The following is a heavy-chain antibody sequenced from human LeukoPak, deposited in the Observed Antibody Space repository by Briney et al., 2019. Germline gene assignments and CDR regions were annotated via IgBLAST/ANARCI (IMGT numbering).Heavy chain of an antibody. CDR2: IYYSGTT. CDR1: GGSISGYY. D-gene: IGHD3-16*02. CDR3: ARPLLEDAFGGVIVPYAFDI. V-gene: IGHV4-59*08. Sequence: SETLSLTCSVSGGSISGYYWSWIRQPPGKGLEWIGYIYYSGTTNYNPSLKSRVTISVDTSKNQFSLKLSSVTAADTAVYYCARPLLEDAFGGVIVPYAFDIWGQGTMVTVSS. J-gene: IGHJ3*02.